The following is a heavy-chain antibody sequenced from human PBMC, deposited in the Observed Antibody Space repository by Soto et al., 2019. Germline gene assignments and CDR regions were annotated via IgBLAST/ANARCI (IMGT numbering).Heavy chain of an antibody. CDR1: GFTFSSYG. J-gene: IGHJ5*02. CDR3: AKGYSRTIFGVFDP. V-gene: IGHV3-30*18. D-gene: IGHD3-3*01. Sequence: GGSLRLSCAASGFTFSSYGMHWVRQAPGKGLEWVAVISYDGSNKYYADSVKGRFTISRDNSKNTLYLQMNSLRAEDTAVYYCAKGYSRTIFGVFDPWGQGTLVTVSS. CDR2: ISYDGSNK.